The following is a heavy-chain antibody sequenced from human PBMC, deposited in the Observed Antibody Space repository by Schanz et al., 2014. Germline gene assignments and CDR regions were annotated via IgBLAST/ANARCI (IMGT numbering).Heavy chain of an antibody. V-gene: IGHV3-11*06. Sequence: QVQLVESGGGLVKPGGSLRLSCAASGFTFSDYYMSWIRQAPGKGLEWVSYISSGSSSFASYADSVQGRFTISRDRAKKSLYLQMNSLRAEDTAVYYCARRLVANNNYYGMDVWGQGTTVTVSS. CDR1: GFTFSDYY. D-gene: IGHD5-12*01. J-gene: IGHJ6*02. CDR2: ISSGSSSFA. CDR3: ARRLVANNNYYGMDV.